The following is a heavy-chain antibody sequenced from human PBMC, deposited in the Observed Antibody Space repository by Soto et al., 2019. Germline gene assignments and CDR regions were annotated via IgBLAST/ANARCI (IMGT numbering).Heavy chain of an antibody. J-gene: IGHJ6*02. CDR3: IFLEWSVPYYYSTLEV. CDR1: GFTFDDAW. D-gene: IGHD3-3*01. CDR2: IKAKSDSATV. V-gene: IGHV3-15*01. Sequence: PGGPLRLSCVVSGFTFDDAWMSWVRQAPAKGLGWVGRIKAKSDSATVDYAVPAKGRFTISTDDSRNTLYLHMKSLKTDDTGVYCCIFLEWSVPYYYSTLEVLAQGTTVTVSS.